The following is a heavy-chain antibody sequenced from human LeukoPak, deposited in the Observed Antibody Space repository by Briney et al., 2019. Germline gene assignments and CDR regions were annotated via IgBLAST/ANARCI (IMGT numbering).Heavy chain of an antibody. D-gene: IGHD2-15*01. CDR2: MNPNSGNT. V-gene: IGHV1-8*01. CDR3: AEGSGGTSTGAFDI. CDR1: GYSFTSYG. J-gene: IGHJ3*02. Sequence: ASVRVSCKASGYSFTSYGIYWVRQATGQWLEWMGCMNPNSGNTGYAQKFQGRVTMTRNTSISTAYMELSSLRSEDTAVYYCAEGSGGTSTGAFDIWGQGTMVTVSS.